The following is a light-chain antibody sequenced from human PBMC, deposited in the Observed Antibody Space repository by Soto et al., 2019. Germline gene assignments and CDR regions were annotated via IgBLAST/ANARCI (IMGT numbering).Light chain of an antibody. CDR2: DAS. V-gene: IGKV1-5*01. Sequence: DIQMTPSPSTLSSSVGDRITITCRTCQSISSWLAWYQQKPGKAPKLLIYDASSLQSGVPSRFSGSGSGTEFTLTISSLQPDDFATYYCQQYNRYSAFGQGTKVDIK. J-gene: IGKJ1*01. CDR1: QSISSW. CDR3: QQYNRYSA.